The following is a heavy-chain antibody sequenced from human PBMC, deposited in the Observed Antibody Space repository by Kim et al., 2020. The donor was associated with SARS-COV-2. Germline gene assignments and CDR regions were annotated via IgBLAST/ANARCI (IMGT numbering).Heavy chain of an antibody. CDR2: IYYSGST. CDR1: GDSVSSGSYY. J-gene: IGHJ6*02. CDR3: ATYCRRASCSHLHYYGMEV. V-gene: IGHV4-61*01. Sequence: SETLSLTCTVSGDSVSSGSYYWTWIRQPPGKGLEWIGDIYYSGSTNLNPSLKSRVTISVDTSKNQFPLRLSSVTAADTAVYFCATYCRRASCSHLHYYGMEVWGQGTTVTVSS. D-gene: IGHD2-2*01.